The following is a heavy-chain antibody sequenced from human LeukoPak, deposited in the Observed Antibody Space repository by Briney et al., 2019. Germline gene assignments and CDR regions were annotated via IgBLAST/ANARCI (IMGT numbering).Heavy chain of an antibody. CDR3: AKADYCSSTSCYMDHRDFDY. CDR2: ISYDGSNK. D-gene: IGHD2-2*02. V-gene: IGHV3-30-3*01. CDR1: GFTFSSYA. Sequence: QAGGSLRLSCAASGFTFSSYAMHWVRQAPGKGLEWVAVISYDGSNKYYADSVKGRFTISRDNSKNTLYLQMNSLRAEDTAVYYCAKADYCSSTSCYMDHRDFDYWGQGTLVTVSS. J-gene: IGHJ4*02.